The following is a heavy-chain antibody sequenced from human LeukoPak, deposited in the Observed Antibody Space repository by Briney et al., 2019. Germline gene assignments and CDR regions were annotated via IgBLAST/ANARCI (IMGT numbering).Heavy chain of an antibody. CDR2: ISSSGSTI. Sequence: GGSLRLSCAASGFTFSSYEMNWVRQAPGKGLEWVSYISSSGSTIYYADSVKGRFTISRDNAKNSLYLQMNSLRAEDTAVYYCARGLIAARGDAFDIWGQGTMVTVSS. D-gene: IGHD6-6*01. J-gene: IGHJ3*02. CDR1: GFTFSSYE. CDR3: ARGLIAARGDAFDI. V-gene: IGHV3-48*03.